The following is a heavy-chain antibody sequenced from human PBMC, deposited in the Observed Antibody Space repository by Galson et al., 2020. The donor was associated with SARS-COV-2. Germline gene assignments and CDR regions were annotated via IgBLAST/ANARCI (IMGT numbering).Heavy chain of an antibody. Sequence: PSETLSLTCTVSGGSISSSSYYWGWIRQPPGKGMEWIGSIYYSGSTYYNPSLKSRVTISVDTSKNQFSLKLSSVTAADTAVYYCAILSSGWAGFSSGWPPIDYWGQGTLVTVSS. CDR1: GGSISSSSYY. CDR2: IYYSGST. J-gene: IGHJ4*02. CDR3: AILSSGWAGFSSGWPPIDY. V-gene: IGHV4-39*01. D-gene: IGHD6-19*01.